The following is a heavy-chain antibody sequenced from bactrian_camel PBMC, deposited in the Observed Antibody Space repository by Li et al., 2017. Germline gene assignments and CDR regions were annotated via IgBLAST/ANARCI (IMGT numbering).Heavy chain of an antibody. D-gene: IGHD2*01. CDR3: AANPASGQCEY. CDR2: ISPHAWSMT. J-gene: IGHJ4*01. V-gene: IGHV3S6*01. CDR1: GFTFTDYF. Sequence: HVQLVESGGGLVQPGGSLRLSCAASGFTFTDYFLIWVRQAPGKGLEWVSAISPHAWSMTTYADSVKGRFTISRDNTKDTMYLQMNSLKSEDTALYYCAANPASGQCEYWGLGTQVTVS.